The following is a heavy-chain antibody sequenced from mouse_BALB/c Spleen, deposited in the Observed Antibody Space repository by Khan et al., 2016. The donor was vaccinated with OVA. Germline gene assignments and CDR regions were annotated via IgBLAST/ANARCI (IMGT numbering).Heavy chain of an antibody. J-gene: IGHJ4*01. Sequence: QVQLKESGPGLVAPSQSLSIACTVSGFSLTSYGLHWVRHPPGKGLEWLGVIWAGGSTNYNSALMSRLSISKDNSKSQGFLKMNSLQTDDTAMYYCARGDGYYEDAMDYWGQGTSVTVSS. CDR3: ARGDGYYEDAMDY. CDR2: IWAGGST. V-gene: IGHV2-9*02. CDR1: GFSLTSYG. D-gene: IGHD2-3*01.